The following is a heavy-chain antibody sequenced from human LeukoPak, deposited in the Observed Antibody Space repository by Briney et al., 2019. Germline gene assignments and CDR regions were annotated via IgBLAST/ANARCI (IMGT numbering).Heavy chain of an antibody. Sequence: VASVKVSCKASGYTFTRYAINWLRQAPGQGLEWMGRINPNSGGTNYAQKFQGRVTMTRDTSISTAYMELSRLRSDDTAVYYCAREGTAMADAFDIWGQGTMVTVSS. CDR2: INPNSGGT. CDR1: GYTFTRYA. V-gene: IGHV1-2*06. D-gene: IGHD5-18*01. J-gene: IGHJ3*02. CDR3: AREGTAMADAFDI.